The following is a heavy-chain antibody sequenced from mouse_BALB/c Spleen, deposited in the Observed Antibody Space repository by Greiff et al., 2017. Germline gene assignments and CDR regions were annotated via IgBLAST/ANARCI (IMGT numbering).Heavy chain of an antibody. CDR2: IYPGGGYT. CDR1: GYTFTNYW. J-gene: IGHJ1*01. D-gene: IGHD1-1*01. CDR3: ARRDGSRSWYFDV. Sequence: VKLMESGAELVRPGTSVKISCKASGYTFTNYWLGWVKQRPGHGLEWIGDIYPGGGYTNYNEKFKGKATLTADTSSSTAYMQLSSLTSEDSAVYFCARRDGSRSWYFDVWGAGTTVTVSS. V-gene: IGHV1-63*02.